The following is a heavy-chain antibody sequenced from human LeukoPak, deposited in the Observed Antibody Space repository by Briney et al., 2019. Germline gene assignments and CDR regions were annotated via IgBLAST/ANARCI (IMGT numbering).Heavy chain of an antibody. J-gene: IGHJ5*02. CDR2: IIPIFGIA. CDR3: ARERYSCSWETRYNWFDP. D-gene: IGHD6-13*01. Sequence: ASVKVSCKASGGTFSSYAISWVRQAPGQGLEWMGRIIPIFGIANYAQKSQGRVTITADKSTSTAYMELSSLRSEDTAVYYCARERYSCSWETRYNWFDPWGQGTLVTVSS. V-gene: IGHV1-69*04. CDR1: GGTFSSYA.